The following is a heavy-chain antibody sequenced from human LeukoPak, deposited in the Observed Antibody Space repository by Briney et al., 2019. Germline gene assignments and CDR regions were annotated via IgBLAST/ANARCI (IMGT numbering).Heavy chain of an antibody. CDR1: GCSISSYD. J-gene: IGHJ4*02. D-gene: IGHD3-22*01. CDR3: ATGYYEPFEK. Sequence: SETLSLTCTVSGCSISSYDWNWFRQPPGKGPEWIGCIADTGTTKYNPAFKSRVTISVDTSKNQFSLKLTSVTAADTAVYFCATGYYEPFEKWGQGTLVSVSS. V-gene: IGHV4-59*01. CDR2: IADTGTT.